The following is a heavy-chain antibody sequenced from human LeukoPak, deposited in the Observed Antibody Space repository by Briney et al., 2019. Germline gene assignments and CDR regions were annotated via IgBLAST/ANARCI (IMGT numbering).Heavy chain of an antibody. CDR3: ALGITIFGVVIRFDP. J-gene: IGHJ5*02. D-gene: IGHD3-3*01. Sequence: SETLSLTCTVSGGSISSYYWSWIRQPPGKGLEWIGYIYYSGSTNYNPSLKSRVTISVDTSKNQFSLKLSSVAAADTAVYYCALGITIFGVVIRFDPCGQGTLVTVSS. CDR2: IYYSGST. CDR1: GGSISSYY. V-gene: IGHV4-59*01.